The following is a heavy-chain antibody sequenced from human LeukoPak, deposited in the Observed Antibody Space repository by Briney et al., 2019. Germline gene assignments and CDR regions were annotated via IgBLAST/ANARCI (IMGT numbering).Heavy chain of an antibody. J-gene: IGHJ5*02. V-gene: IGHV4-34*01. CDR1: GGSFSGYY. D-gene: IGHD3-3*01. CDR3: ARGRHITIFGVVIRRNNWFDP. Sequence: PSETLSLTCAVYGGSFSGYYWSWIRQPPGKGLEWIGEINHSGSTNYNPSLKSRVTISVDTSKNQFSLKLSTVTAADTAVYYCARGRHITIFGVVIRRNNWFDPWGQGTLVTVSS. CDR2: INHSGST.